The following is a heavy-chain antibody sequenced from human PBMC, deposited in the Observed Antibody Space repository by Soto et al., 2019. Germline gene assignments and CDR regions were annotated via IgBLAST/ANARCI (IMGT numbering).Heavy chain of an antibody. CDR1: GDSISRSNW. V-gene: IGHV4-4*02. Sequence: HVQLQASGPGLVKPSGTLSLTCAVFGDSISRSNWWSWVRQPPGRGLEWIGETSHRGTTNYNTSLESRLTISLDKSKNQSSMWLSSVTAADTAVYYCARLGYDSSWPDYWGQGTRVTVSS. CDR2: TSHRGTT. D-gene: IGHD6-13*01. J-gene: IGHJ4*02. CDR3: ARLGYDSSWPDY.